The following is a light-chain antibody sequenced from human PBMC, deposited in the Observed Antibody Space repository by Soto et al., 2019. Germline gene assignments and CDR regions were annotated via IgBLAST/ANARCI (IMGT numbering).Light chain of an antibody. CDR1: QSVSSTY. CDR2: GAS. V-gene: IGKV3-20*01. J-gene: IGKJ2*01. Sequence: EIVLTQSPGTLSLSPGERATLSCCASQSVSSTYLAWYQQKPGQAPRLLIFGASSRATGIPDRFSGSWSGTDFTLTISSLEPEDSAVYYAQHYDNSIYTFAQGTKLEI. CDR3: QHYDNSIYT.